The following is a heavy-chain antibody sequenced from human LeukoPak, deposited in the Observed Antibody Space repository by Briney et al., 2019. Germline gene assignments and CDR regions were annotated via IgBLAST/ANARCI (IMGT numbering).Heavy chain of an antibody. Sequence: PGGSLRLSCAVSGFTFSSYSMNWVRRAPGKGLEWVSYICSSVSTRYYADSVKGRFTISRDNGKHSLYLQMNSLRAEDTAVYYCAREGSDFWSGYSKGYFDYWGQGTLVTVSS. CDR3: AREGSDFWSGYSKGYFDY. CDR2: ICSSVSTR. J-gene: IGHJ4*02. V-gene: IGHV3-48*01. CDR1: GFTFSSYS. D-gene: IGHD3-3*01.